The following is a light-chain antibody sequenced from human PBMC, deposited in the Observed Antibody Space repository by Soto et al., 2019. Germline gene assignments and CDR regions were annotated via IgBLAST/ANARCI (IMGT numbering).Light chain of an antibody. Sequence: QSALTQPASVSGSPGQSITISCTGTSSDVGGYNYVSWYQQHPGKAPKLMIYEVSNRPSGVSNRFSGSKSGNTASLTISGLRPEDEADYYCSSSTHSNTVVFGGGTQLTVL. CDR1: SSDVGGYNY. CDR3: SSSTHSNTVV. V-gene: IGLV2-14*01. CDR2: EVS. J-gene: IGLJ3*02.